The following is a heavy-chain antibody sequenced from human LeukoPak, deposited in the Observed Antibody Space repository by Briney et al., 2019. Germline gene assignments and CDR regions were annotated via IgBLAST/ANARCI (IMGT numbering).Heavy chain of an antibody. J-gene: IGHJ6*03. CDR3: ARDSYSNFYYYYMDV. CDR2: IIPIFGTA. D-gene: IGHD4-11*01. CDR1: GGTFSSYA. V-gene: IGHV1-69*05. Sequence: GASVKVSCKASGGTFSSYAISWVRQAPGQGLEWMGGIIPIFGTANYAQKFQGRVTITTDESTSTAYMELSSLRSEDTAVYYCARDSYSNFYYYYMDVWGKGTTVTVSS.